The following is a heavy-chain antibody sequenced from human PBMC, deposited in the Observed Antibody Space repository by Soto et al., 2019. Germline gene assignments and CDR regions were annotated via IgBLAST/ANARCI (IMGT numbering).Heavy chain of an antibody. D-gene: IGHD6-19*01. Sequence: EVPLVESGGGLVQPGGSLRLSCAASGFTVSSNYMSWVRQAPGKGLEWVSVIYSGGSTYYADSVKGRFTISRDNSKNTLYLQMNSLRAEDTAVYYCARHSSGWNYYFDYWGQGTLVTVSS. CDR1: GFTVSSNY. CDR3: ARHSSGWNYYFDY. CDR2: IYSGGST. J-gene: IGHJ4*02. V-gene: IGHV3-66*04.